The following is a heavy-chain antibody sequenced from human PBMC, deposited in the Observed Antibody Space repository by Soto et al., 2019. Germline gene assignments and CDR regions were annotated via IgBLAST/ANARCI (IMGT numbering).Heavy chain of an antibody. CDR3: AKYYYDSSGYYYDY. CDR1: GGSLSPGGYY. Sequence: SEALSLTRPVSGGSLSPGGYYWIWIRQHPGKGLEWIGYIYYSGSTNYNPSLKSRVTISVDTSKNQFSLKLSSVIAADTAVYYCAKYYYDSSGYYYDYWGQGTLLTVSS. CDR2: IYYSGST. J-gene: IGHJ4*02. D-gene: IGHD3-22*01. V-gene: IGHV4-61*08.